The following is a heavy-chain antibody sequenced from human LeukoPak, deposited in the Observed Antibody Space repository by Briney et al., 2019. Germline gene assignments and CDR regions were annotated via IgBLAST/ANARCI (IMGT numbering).Heavy chain of an antibody. CDR2: INPSACGT. CDR3: ARALEDYSGHEYGLDY. D-gene: IGHD5-12*01. V-gene: IGHV1-46*01. CDR1: RYTLSTYC. Sequence: KASRYTLSTYCMHWVRQAPGQGLDWMGLINPSACGTSYAQKFQGRVTMTRDTSTSTVYMQLSSLRSEDRAVYYCARALEDYSGHEYGLDYWGQGTLVTLSS. J-gene: IGHJ4*02.